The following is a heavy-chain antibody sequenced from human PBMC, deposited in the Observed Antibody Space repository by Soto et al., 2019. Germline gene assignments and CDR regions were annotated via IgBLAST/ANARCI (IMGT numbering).Heavy chain of an antibody. CDR1: GYTFSSFD. CDR2: ISGSGGGT. CDR3: AHRTGFDY. Sequence: EVQLWESGGGLVQPGGSLRLSCAVSGYTFSSFDMSWVRQAPGKGLEWVSTISGSGGGTNYAYSVKGRFTISRDISTYTVYLQMNSLRAEDTAVYYCAHRTGFDYWGQGALVTVSS. V-gene: IGHV3-23*01. J-gene: IGHJ4*02.